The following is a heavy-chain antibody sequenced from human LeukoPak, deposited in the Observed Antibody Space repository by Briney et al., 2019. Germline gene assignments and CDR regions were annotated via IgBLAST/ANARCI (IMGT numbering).Heavy chain of an antibody. CDR3: AREGSTYYYGSGSSRAFDY. D-gene: IGHD3-10*01. Sequence: ASGKVSCKASGGTFSSYAISWVRQAPGQGLEWMGGIIPIFGTANYAQKFQGRVTITADESTSTAYMELSSLRSEDTAVYYCAREGSTYYYGSGSSRAFDYWGQGTLVTVSS. CDR2: IIPIFGTA. J-gene: IGHJ4*02. CDR1: GGTFSSYA. V-gene: IGHV1-69*13.